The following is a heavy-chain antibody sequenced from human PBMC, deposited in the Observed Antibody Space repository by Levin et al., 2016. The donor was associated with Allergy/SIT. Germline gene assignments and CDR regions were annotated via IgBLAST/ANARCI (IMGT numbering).Heavy chain of an antibody. CDR2: INPNSGGT. V-gene: IGHV1-2*02. D-gene: IGHD2-2*01. CDR3: ARPWGPGAYCTGTSCNFFDY. J-gene: IGHJ4*02. Sequence: WVRQAPGQGLEWMGWINPNSGGTNFAQRFQDRVTMTRDTSISTAYMELNSLRSDDTAVYYCARPWGPGAYCTGTSCNFFDYWGQGTLVTVSS.